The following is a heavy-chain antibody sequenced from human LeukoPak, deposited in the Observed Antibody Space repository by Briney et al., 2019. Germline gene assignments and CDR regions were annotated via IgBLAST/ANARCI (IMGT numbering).Heavy chain of an antibody. J-gene: IGHJ5*02. V-gene: IGHV1-69*06. CDR2: IIPIFGTA. CDR3: ARSTARQLVRSWFDP. Sequence: ASVKVSCKASGGTFSSYAISWVRQAPGQGLEWMGGIIPIFGTANYAQKFQGRVTITADKSTSTAYMELSSLRSEDTAVYYCARSTARQLVRSWFDPWGQGTLVTVSS. D-gene: IGHD6-13*01. CDR1: GGTFSSYA.